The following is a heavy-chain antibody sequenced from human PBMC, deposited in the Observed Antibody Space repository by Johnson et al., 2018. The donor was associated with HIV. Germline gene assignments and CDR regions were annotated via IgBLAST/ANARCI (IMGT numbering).Heavy chain of an antibody. J-gene: IGHJ3*02. CDR2: ISYDGSNK. CDR1: GFTFSSYA. D-gene: IGHD6-19*01. V-gene: IGHV3-30-3*01. Sequence: HVQLVESGGGVVQPGRSLRLSCAASGFTFSSYAMHWVRQAPGKGLEWVAVISYDGSNKYYADSVKGRFTISRDNSKNTLYLQMNSLRAEDTAVYYCARVAVAWGHDAFDIWGQGTMVTVSS. CDR3: ARVAVAWGHDAFDI.